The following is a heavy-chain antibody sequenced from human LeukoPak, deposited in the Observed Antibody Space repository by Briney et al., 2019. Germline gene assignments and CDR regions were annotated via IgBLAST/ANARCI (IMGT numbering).Heavy chain of an antibody. CDR3: ARDSRFGENIEYYYGMDV. CDR1: GGSCTCYY. V-gene: IGHV4-34*01. CDR2: INHSGST. J-gene: IGHJ6*02. D-gene: IGHD3-10*01. Sequence: SETLSHTCAVYGGSCTCYYWSWIRQPPGRGLEWIGEINHSGSTNYNPSLKSRVTISVDTSKNQFSLKLSSVTAADTAVYYCARDSRFGENIEYYYGMDVWGQGTTATVSS.